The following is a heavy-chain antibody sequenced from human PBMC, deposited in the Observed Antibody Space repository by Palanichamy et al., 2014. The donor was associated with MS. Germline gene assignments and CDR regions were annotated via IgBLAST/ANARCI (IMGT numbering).Heavy chain of an antibody. CDR2: IFWDGDK. CDR1: GFSLSTFGVA. D-gene: IGHD6-19*01. J-gene: IGHJ5*02. CDR3: AHTRVIGYSTGWSGDWFDP. Sequence: QITLKESGPTLVKPTQTLTLTCTLSGFSLSTFGVAVGWIRQPPGKALEWLALIFWDGDKRYGPSLKSRLTISTDISKNQVVLAMTNMDPVDTATYYCAHTRVIGYSTGWSGDWFDPWGQGTLVTVSS. V-gene: IGHV2-5*05.